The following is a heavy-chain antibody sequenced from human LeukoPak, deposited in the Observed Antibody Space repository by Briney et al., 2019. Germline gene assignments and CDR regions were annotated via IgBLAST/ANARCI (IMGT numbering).Heavy chain of an antibody. J-gene: IGHJ4*02. CDR1: GFTFSSYA. Sequence: GGSLRLSCAASGFTFSSYAMHWVRQAPGKGLEWVAVISYDGSNKYYADSVKGRFTISRDNSKNTLYLQMKSLRAEDTAVYYCARDDSVYRIAAAGTNYWGQGTLVTVSS. V-gene: IGHV3-30-3*01. CDR3: ARDDSVYRIAAAGTNY. D-gene: IGHD6-13*01. CDR2: ISYDGSNK.